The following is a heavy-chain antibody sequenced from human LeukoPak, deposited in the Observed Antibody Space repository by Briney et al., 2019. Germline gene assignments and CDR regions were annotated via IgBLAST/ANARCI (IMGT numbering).Heavy chain of an antibody. V-gene: IGHV4-4*07. J-gene: IGHJ4*02. CDR1: GGSISTYY. Sequence: SETLSLTCTVSGGSISTYYWTWIRQPAGKGLEWIGRMYSSGITDYNPSLKSRATMSVDMSKNQFSLKLSSVTAADTAVYYCARVACSGGSCYHFDYWGQGTLVTVSS. D-gene: IGHD2-15*01. CDR3: ARVACSGGSCYHFDY. CDR2: MYSSGIT.